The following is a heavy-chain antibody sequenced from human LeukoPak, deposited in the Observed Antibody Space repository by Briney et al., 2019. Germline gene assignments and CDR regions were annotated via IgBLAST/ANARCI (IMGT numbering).Heavy chain of an antibody. J-gene: IGHJ4*02. CDR1: GYTFTSYD. CDR3: ARGKWTMVRGVIITPFGY. CDR2: MNPNSGNK. D-gene: IGHD3-10*01. Sequence: ASVKLSCKASGYTFTSYDINSVRQAARHELEWRRWMNPNSGNKGYAQKFQGRVTMTRNTSIRTAYMELSSLRSEDTAVYYCARGKWTMVRGVIITPFGYWGQGTLVTVSS. V-gene: IGHV1-8*01.